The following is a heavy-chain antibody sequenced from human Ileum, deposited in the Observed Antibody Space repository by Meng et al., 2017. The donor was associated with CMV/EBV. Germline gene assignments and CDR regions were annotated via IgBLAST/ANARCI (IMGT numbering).Heavy chain of an antibody. CDR2: INDDGGST. V-gene: IGHV3-74*01. CDR1: GFTFSSSW. CDR3: ARAQYYDYVWGSYRYTDAFDI. J-gene: IGHJ3*02. D-gene: IGHD3-16*02. Sequence: GESLKISCAASGFTFSSSWMHWVRQGPGKGLMWISRINDDGGSTSYADSVKGRFTISRDNAKNTLYLQMNSLRAEDTAVYYCARAQYYDYVWGSYRYTDAFDIWGQGTMVTVSS.